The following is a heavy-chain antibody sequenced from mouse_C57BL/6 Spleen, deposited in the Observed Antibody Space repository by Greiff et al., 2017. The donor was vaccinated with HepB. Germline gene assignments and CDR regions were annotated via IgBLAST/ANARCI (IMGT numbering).Heavy chain of an antibody. Sequence: QVHVKQPGAELVMPGASVKLSCKASGYTFTSYWMHWVKQRPGQGLEWIGEIDPSDSYTNYNQKFKGKSTLTVDKSSSTAYMQLSSLTSEDSAVYYCARGGGDVWGTGTTVTVSS. J-gene: IGHJ1*03. CDR3: ARGGGDV. CDR1: GYTFTSYW. V-gene: IGHV1-69*01. CDR2: IDPSDSYT.